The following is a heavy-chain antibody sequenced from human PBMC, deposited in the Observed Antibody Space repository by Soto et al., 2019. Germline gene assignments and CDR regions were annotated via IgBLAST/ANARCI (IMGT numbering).Heavy chain of an antibody. Sequence: SETLSLTCTVSGGSFSSGAYYWTWIRQHPGKGLEWVGYIYYSGTTYYNPSLKSRITMSVDTSKNQFSLKLSSVTAADTAVYYCAREMSVGAGIDYWGQGTLVTV. CDR2: IYYSGTT. CDR1: GGSFSSGAYY. V-gene: IGHV4-31*03. CDR3: AREMSVGAGIDY. D-gene: IGHD1-26*01. J-gene: IGHJ4*02.